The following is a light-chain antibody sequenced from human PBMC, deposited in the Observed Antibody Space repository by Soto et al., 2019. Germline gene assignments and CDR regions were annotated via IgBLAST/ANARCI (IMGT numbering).Light chain of an antibody. CDR1: QSISTTY. J-gene: IGKJ5*01. V-gene: IGKV3-20*01. CDR3: QQYGSSFPIT. CDR2: GAS. Sequence: EIVLTQSPGTLSLSPGERATLSGRASQSISTTYLAWYQQKPGQAPRLLIYGASDRATGIPDRFGGSGSGTDFTLTISRLEPEDFAVYYCQQYGSSFPITFGQGTRLEIK.